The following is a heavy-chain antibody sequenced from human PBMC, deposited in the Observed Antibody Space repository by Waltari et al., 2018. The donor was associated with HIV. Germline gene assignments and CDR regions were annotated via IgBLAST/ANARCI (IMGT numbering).Heavy chain of an antibody. CDR2: INHSGST. V-gene: IGHV4-34*01. J-gene: IGHJ3*02. CDR3: ARFGYYGSGSPHGYDAFDI. CDR1: GGSFSGYY. D-gene: IGHD3-10*01. Sequence: QVQLQQWGAGLLKPSETLSLTCAVYGGSFSGYYWSWIRQPPGKGLEWSGEINHSGSTNYNPSLKSRVTISVDTSKNQFSLKLSSVTAADTAVYYCARFGYYGSGSPHGYDAFDIWGQGTMVTVSS.